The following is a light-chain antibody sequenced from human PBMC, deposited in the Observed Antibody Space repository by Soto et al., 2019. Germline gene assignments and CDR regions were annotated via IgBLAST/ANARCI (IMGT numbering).Light chain of an antibody. J-gene: IGLJ2*01. Sequence: QSALTQPASVSGSPGQSITISCTGTNSDVGDYNYVSWYRQHPGQGPELMIYDVFNRPSGVSNRFSGSKSGNTASLTISGVQVDDEADYYCSSYTSSSTLVFGGGTKLTVL. CDR1: NSDVGDYNY. V-gene: IGLV2-14*01. CDR2: DVF. CDR3: SSYTSSSTLV.